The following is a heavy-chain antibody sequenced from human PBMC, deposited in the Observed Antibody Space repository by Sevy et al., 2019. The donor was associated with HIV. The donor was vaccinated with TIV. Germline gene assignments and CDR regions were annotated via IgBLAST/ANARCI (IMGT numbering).Heavy chain of an antibody. D-gene: IGHD3-10*01. CDR2: ISGSGGST. CDR3: AKEIHSALGAFDI. V-gene: IGHV3-23*01. Sequence: AGSLRLSCAASGFTFSSYAMSWVRQAPGKELEWVSAISGSGGSTYYADSVKGRFTISRDNSKNTLYLQMNSLRAEDTAVYYCAKEIHSALGAFDIWGQGTMVTVSS. J-gene: IGHJ3*02. CDR1: GFTFSSYA.